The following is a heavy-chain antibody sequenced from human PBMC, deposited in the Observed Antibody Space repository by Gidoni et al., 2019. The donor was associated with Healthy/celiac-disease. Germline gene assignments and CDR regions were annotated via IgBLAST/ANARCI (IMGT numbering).Heavy chain of an antibody. CDR2: INHSGST. Sequence: QVQLQQWGAGLLKPSETLSRTCAVYGGSFSGYYWSWIRQPPGKGLEWIGEINHSGSTNYNPSLKSRVTISVDTSKNQFSLKLSSVTAADTAVYYCARGYGGARTKRYYYGMDVWGQGTTVTVSS. J-gene: IGHJ6*02. CDR3: ARGYGGARTKRYYYGMDV. CDR1: GGSFSGYY. V-gene: IGHV4-34*01. D-gene: IGHD3-16*01.